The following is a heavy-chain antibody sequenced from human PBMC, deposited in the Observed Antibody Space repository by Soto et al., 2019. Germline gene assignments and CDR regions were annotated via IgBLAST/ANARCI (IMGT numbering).Heavy chain of an antibody. Sequence: QVQLVESGGGVVKPGRSLRLSFAASGFTFDSYAMHWVRQAPGKGLEWVAVISYDGRNKYYADSVKGRFTISRDNSKNPLYMHMIRLRVEDTAVYYCARGMVREIVDYWGQGTLVTVSS. CDR3: ARGMVREIVDY. V-gene: IGHV3-30*04. J-gene: IGHJ4*02. CDR1: GFTFDSYA. D-gene: IGHD3-10*01. CDR2: ISYDGRNK.